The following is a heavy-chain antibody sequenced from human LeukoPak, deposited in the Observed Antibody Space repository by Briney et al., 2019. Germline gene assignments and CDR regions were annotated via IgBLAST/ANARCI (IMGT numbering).Heavy chain of an antibody. J-gene: IGHJ4*02. CDR1: GGSISNYY. D-gene: IGHD1-26*01. V-gene: IGHV4-59*08. CDR2: IYYSGTT. Sequence: SETLSLTCTVSGGSISNYYWSWIRQPPGKGLEWIGFIYYSGTTHYNPSLKSRVAMSVATSNNQFSLRLSSVTAADTAIYYCARHSGASPHYFDYWGQGALVTVSS. CDR3: ARHSGASPHYFDY.